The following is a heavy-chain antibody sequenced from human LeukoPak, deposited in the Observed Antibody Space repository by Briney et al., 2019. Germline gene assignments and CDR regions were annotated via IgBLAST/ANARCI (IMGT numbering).Heavy chain of an antibody. Sequence: GGSLRLSCAASGFTFSSYGMHWVRQAPGKGLEWVAVIWYDGSNKYYADSVKGRVTISRDNSKNTLYLQMNSLRAEDTAVYYCARDAIAVGGHDAFDIWGQGTMVTVS. CDR3: ARDAIAVGGHDAFDI. J-gene: IGHJ3*02. CDR2: IWYDGSNK. CDR1: GFTFSSYG. D-gene: IGHD6-19*01. V-gene: IGHV3-33*01.